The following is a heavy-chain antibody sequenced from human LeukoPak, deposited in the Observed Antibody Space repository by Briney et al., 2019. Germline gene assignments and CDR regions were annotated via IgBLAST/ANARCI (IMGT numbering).Heavy chain of an antibody. Sequence: PSETLSLTCTVSGGSISGYHWSWIRQPPGKGLEWIGYIYYKGITNYNPSLKSRVTISLDTSKSQFSLNLRSATAADTAVYYCARLVAVTGTVDYFDPWGQGAVVTVSS. V-gene: IGHV4-59*08. CDR1: GGSISGYH. CDR3: ARLVAVTGTVDYFDP. D-gene: IGHD2-21*02. J-gene: IGHJ5*02. CDR2: IYYKGIT.